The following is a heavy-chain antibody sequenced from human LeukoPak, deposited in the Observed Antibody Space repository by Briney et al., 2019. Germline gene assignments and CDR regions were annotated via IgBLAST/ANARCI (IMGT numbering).Heavy chain of an antibody. J-gene: IGHJ4*02. D-gene: IGHD4-17*01. Sequence: GGSLRLSCAASGFTFSSYWMSWVRQAPGKGLEWVANIKQDGSEKYYMDSVKGRFTISRDNAKNPLYLQMNSLRAEDTAMYYCARDNYGDYALWGQGTLVTVSS. V-gene: IGHV3-7*01. CDR3: ARDNYGDYAL. CDR1: GFTFSSYW. CDR2: IKQDGSEK.